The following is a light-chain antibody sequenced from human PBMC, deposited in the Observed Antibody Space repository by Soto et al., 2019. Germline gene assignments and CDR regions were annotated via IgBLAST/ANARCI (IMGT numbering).Light chain of an antibody. Sequence: QSALTQPPSASGSPGQSVTISCTGTSSDVGGYNFVSWYQQHPGKAPKLIIFEVTKRPSGVPDRFSGSKSGNTASLTVSVLLAEDEADYYCASYAGGNQVFGTGTKLTVL. CDR1: SSDVGGYNF. CDR2: EVT. J-gene: IGLJ1*01. V-gene: IGLV2-8*01. CDR3: ASYAGGNQV.